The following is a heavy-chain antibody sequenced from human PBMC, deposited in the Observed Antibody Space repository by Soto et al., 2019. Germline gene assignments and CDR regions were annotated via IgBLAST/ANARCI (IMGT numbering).Heavy chain of an antibody. D-gene: IGHD3-10*01. CDR3: AREQVSGTYFTY. CDR1: GDTLNNYA. Sequence: QVQLVQSGAEVKKAGSSVKVSCKASGDTLNNYALSWVRQAPGEGLEWMGGIIPMFGTPNYAQKFQGRVTISADKSTSTVYMALSSLRSEDTAVYFCAREQVSGTYFTYWGQGTPVTVSS. J-gene: IGHJ4*02. CDR2: IIPMFGTP. V-gene: IGHV1-69*06.